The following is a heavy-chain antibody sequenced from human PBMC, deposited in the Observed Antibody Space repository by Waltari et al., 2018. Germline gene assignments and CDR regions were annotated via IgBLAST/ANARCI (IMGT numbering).Heavy chain of an antibody. CDR3: ARDLLSGGYCSGGSCYSDAFDI. V-gene: IGHV3-74*01. D-gene: IGHD2-15*01. CDR1: GFTFSSYW. Sequence: EVQLVESGGGLVQPGGSLRLSCAASGFTFSSYWMHWVRQAPGKGLVWVSRICSDGSRTSYADSVKGRFTISRDNAKNTLYLQMNSLRAEDTAVYYCARDLLSGGYCSGGSCYSDAFDIWGQGTMVTVSS. CDR2: ICSDGSRT. J-gene: IGHJ3*02.